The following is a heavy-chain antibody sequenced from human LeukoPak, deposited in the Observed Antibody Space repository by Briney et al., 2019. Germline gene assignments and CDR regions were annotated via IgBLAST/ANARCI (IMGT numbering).Heavy chain of an antibody. J-gene: IGHJ6*02. CDR1: RFTFSDYA. Sequence: GGSLRLSCAASRFTFSDYAMSWVRQAPGEGLEWVSAVTYSGAPTYYADSVKGRFTISRDTPKNTLYLQMNSLRVEDTAVYYCAKGLQRTPYYYYGMDVWGQGTTVTVSS. CDR3: AKGLQRTPYYYYGMDV. CDR2: VTYSGAPT. D-gene: IGHD2-2*01. V-gene: IGHV3-23*01.